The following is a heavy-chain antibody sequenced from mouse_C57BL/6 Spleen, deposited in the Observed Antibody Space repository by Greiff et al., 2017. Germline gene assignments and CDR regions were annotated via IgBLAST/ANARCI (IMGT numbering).Heavy chain of an antibody. D-gene: IGHD2-4*01. CDR2: IWSGGST. V-gene: IGHV2-2*01. CDR1: GFSLTSYG. CDR3: ARTEGLRAWFAY. J-gene: IGHJ3*01. Sequence: QVHVKQSGPGLVQPSQSLSITCTVSGFSLTSYGVHWVRQSPGKGLEWLGVIWSGGSTDYNAAFISRLSISKDNSKSQVFFKMNSLQADDTAIDYCARTEGLRAWFAYWGQGTLVTVSA.